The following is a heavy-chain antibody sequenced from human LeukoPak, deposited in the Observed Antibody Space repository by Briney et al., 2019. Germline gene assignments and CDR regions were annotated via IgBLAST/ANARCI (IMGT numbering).Heavy chain of an antibody. D-gene: IGHD2-15*01. CDR2: IYPGDSDT. J-gene: IGHJ4*01. CDR3: AGIGNYWSCGSCHTYYFGF. V-gene: IGHV5-51*01. CDR1: GYSFTSYW. Sequence: GESLKISCKGSGYSFTSYWIGWVRQMPGKGLEWMGIIYPGDSDTRYSPSFQGQVTISADKSISTAYLQWSSLKASDTAMYYCAGIGNYWSCGSCHTYYFGFWGQGTLVNV.